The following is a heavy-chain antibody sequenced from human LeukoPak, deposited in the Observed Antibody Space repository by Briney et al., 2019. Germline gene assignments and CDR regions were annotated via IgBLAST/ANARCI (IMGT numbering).Heavy chain of an antibody. CDR3: ARRQLGPRLWDAFDV. J-gene: IGHJ3*01. CDR2: ISSTSVSI. V-gene: IGHV3-48*04. CDR1: GFTFSIYT. Sequence: PGGSLRLSCAASGFTFSIYTMNWVRQAPGKGPEWVAYISSTSVSIDYADSVKGRFYISRENAKNSLYLQISSLRAEDTAVYYCARRQLGPRLWDAFDVWGQGTVVTVSS. D-gene: IGHD7-27*01.